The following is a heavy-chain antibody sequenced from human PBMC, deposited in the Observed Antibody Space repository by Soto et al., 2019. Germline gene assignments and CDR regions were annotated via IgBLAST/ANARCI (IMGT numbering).Heavy chain of an antibody. V-gene: IGHV1-69*01. Sequence: QVQLEQSGAEVKKAGSSVKVSCKAFGGSVNSHAISWVRQAPGQGLEWMGGIIPMFGTPTYAQRFQAGVTISADESTSTVYLDLSILRSEDTAMYYCAISRNVAEFNDYGGNYHGFDIWGQGTMVTVSS. D-gene: IGHD4-17*01. CDR1: GGSVNSHA. CDR3: AISRNVAEFNDYGGNYHGFDI. J-gene: IGHJ3*02. CDR2: IIPMFGTP.